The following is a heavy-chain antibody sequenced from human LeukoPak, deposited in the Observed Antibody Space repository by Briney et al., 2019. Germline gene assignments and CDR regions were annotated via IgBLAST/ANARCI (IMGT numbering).Heavy chain of an antibody. CDR1: GFTFSSYA. D-gene: IGHD3-22*01. CDR2: ISGSGGST. V-gene: IGHV3-23*01. Sequence: GGSLRLSCAASGFTFSSYAMSWVRQAPGKGLEWVSAISGSGGSTYYADSVKGRFTISRDNSKNTPYRQMNSLRAEDTAVYYCAKPETYYYDSSGYYYGYWGQGTLVTVSS. CDR3: AKPETYYYDSSGYYYGY. J-gene: IGHJ4*02.